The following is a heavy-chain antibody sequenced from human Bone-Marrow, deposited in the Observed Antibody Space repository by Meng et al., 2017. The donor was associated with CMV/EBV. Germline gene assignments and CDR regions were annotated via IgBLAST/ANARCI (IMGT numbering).Heavy chain of an antibody. CDR3: ARELGRPPYQLLFGVGYYFDY. J-gene: IGHJ4*02. Sequence: GESLKISCAASGFTFSSYAMSWVRQAPGKGLEWVSAISGSGGSTYYADSVKGRFTISRDNSKNTLYLQMNSLRAEDTAVYYCARELGRPPYQLLFGVGYYFDYWGQGTLVTVSS. V-gene: IGHV3-23*01. CDR2: ISGSGGST. CDR1: GFTFSSYA. D-gene: IGHD2-2*01.